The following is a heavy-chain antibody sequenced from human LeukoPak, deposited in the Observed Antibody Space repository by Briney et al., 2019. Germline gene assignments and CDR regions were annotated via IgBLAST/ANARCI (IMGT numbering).Heavy chain of an antibody. CDR1: GYTFTSYG. CDR3: AREMATIVNQFDY. D-gene: IGHD5-24*01. J-gene: IGHJ4*02. Sequence: VASVKVSCKASGYTFTSYGISWVRQAPGQGLEWMGWISPYNGNTDYAQKLQGRVTMTTDTPTSTAYMELRSLRSDDTAVYYCAREMATIVNQFDYWGQGTLVTVSS. V-gene: IGHV1-18*01. CDR2: ISPYNGNT.